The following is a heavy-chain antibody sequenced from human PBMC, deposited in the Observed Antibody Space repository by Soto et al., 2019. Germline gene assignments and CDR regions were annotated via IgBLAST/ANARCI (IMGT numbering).Heavy chain of an antibody. CDR2: TDYSGNT. J-gene: IGHJ4*02. V-gene: IGHV4-59*08. CDR3: ARAVGDPLFYLDY. CDR1: SDSISSYY. D-gene: IGHD6-19*01. Sequence: QVQLQESGPGLVRPSETLSLTCTVSSDSISSYYWIWIRQSPGKGLEWIGYTDYSGNTNYDPSLNSRVTISGDTSKNQFSLRLSSVTAADTAVYYSARAVGDPLFYLDYWGQGTLVTVSS.